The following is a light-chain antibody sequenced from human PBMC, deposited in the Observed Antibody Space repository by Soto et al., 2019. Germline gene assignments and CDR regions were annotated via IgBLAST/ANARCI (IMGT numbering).Light chain of an antibody. V-gene: IGKV3-20*01. J-gene: IGKJ5*01. CDR1: QSVSSSY. CDR3: QQDGSSPPIT. Sequence: EIVLTQSPGTLSLSPGERATLSCRASQSVSSSYLAWYQQKPGQAPRLLIYGASSRTTRIPDRFSGSGSGTDFTLTISRLEPEDFAVYYCQQDGSSPPITFGQGTRLEFK. CDR2: GAS.